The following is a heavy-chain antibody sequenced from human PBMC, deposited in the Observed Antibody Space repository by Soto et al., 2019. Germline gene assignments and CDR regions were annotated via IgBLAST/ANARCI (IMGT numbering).Heavy chain of an antibody. V-gene: IGHV4-39*01. CDR3: ARHVFTTVVRGFIITLEYYSGMDV. D-gene: IGHD3-10*01. CDR1: GASISSSTYS. Sequence: SETLSLTCTVSGASISSSTYSWGWIRQPPGKGLEWIGSIHHSGNTYYSPSLKSRLTISVDTSKSQFSLRLSSVTAADTAVYYCARHVFTTVVRGFIITLEYYSGMDVWGQGTTDTVSS. J-gene: IGHJ6*02. CDR2: IHHSGNT.